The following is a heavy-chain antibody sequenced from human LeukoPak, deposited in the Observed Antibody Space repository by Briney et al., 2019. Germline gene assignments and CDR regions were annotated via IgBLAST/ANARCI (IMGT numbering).Heavy chain of an antibody. CDR2: ISSSSSYI. D-gene: IGHD4-11*01. CDR3: AKDPTSLTTWYYYYMDV. J-gene: IGHJ6*03. CDR1: GFTFSSHS. V-gene: IGHV3-21*01. Sequence: GGSLRLSCAASGFTFSSHSMNWVRQAPGKGLEWVSSISSSSSYIYYADSVKGRFTISRDNAKNLLYLQMNSLRAEDTAVYYCAKDPTSLTTWYYYYMDVWGKGTTVTVSS.